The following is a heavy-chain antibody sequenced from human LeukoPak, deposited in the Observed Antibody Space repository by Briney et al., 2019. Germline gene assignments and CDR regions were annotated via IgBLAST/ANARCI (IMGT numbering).Heavy chain of an antibody. V-gene: IGHV3-7*01. CDR1: GFTFSSYW. CDR3: ARDFGSSWSGYDY. CDR2: IKQDGSEK. J-gene: IGHJ4*02. D-gene: IGHD6-13*01. Sequence: GGSLRLSCAASGFTFSSYWMSWVRQAPGKGLEWVANIKQDGSEKYYVDSVKGRFTISRDNAKNSLYLQMNSLRAEDTAVYYCARDFGSSWSGYDYWGQGTLVTVSS.